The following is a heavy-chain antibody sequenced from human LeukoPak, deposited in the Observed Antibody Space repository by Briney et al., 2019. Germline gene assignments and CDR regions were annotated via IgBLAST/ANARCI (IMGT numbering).Heavy chain of an antibody. D-gene: IGHD6-19*01. Sequence: GGSLRLSCAASGFTFSSYAMSWVRQAPGKGLEWVPAISGSGGSTYYADSVKGRFTISRDNSRNTLYLQMNSLRAEDTAVYYCANHLSSGWHEDLDYWGQGTLVTVSS. CDR1: GFTFSSYA. CDR2: ISGSGGST. V-gene: IGHV3-23*01. CDR3: ANHLSSGWHEDLDY. J-gene: IGHJ4*02.